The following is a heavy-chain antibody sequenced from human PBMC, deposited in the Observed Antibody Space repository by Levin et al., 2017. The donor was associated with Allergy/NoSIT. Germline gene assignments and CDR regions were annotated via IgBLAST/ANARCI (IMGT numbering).Heavy chain of an antibody. D-gene: IGHD5-24*01. CDR1: GGSVISTSYY. Sequence: LSQTLSLTCTVSGGSVISTSYYWGWIRQSPGKGLEWIGTLYYSGTTYYKPSLWSRVTISVDTSKNQFSLRLTSLTAADTAVYYCASGAADAYHMDVWGTGTTVTVSS. J-gene: IGHJ6*03. V-gene: IGHV4-39*01. CDR3: ASGAADAYHMDV. CDR2: LYYSGTT.